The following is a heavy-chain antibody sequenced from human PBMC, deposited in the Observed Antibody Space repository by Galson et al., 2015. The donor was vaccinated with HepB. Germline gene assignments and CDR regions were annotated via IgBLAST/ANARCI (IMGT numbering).Heavy chain of an antibody. D-gene: IGHD6-13*01. CDR1: GGSISSSNW. CDR3: ARVLGRHSYSSSWYYFDY. CDR2: IYHSGST. J-gene: IGHJ4*02. Sequence: ETLSLTCAVSGGSISSSNWGSWVRQPPGKGLEWIGEIYHSGSTNYNPSLKSRVTISVDKSKNQFSLKLSSVTAADTAVYYCARVLGRHSYSSSWYYFDYWGQGTLVTVSS. V-gene: IGHV4-4*02.